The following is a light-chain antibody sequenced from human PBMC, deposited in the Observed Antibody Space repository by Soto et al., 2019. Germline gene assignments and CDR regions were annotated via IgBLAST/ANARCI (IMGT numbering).Light chain of an antibody. CDR2: LNSDGSH. V-gene: IGLV4-69*01. CDR1: SGHSSYA. CDR3: QTWGTGTVV. J-gene: IGLJ2*01. Sequence: QLVLTQSPSASASLGASVKLTCTLSSGHSSYAIAWHQQQPEKGPRYLMKLNSDGSHSKGDGIPDRFSGSSSGAERYLTISSLQSEDGADYYCQTWGTGTVVFGGGTKVTVL.